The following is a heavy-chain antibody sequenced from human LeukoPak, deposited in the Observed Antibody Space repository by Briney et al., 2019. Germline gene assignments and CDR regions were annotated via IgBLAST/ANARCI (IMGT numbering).Heavy chain of an antibody. CDR1: GGSISSYF. V-gene: IGHV4-59*01. Sequence: SETLSLTCTVSGGSISSYFWTWIRQPPGKGLEWIGYIYYSGSTNYNPSLKSRVTISVDTSKNQFSLKLSSVTAADTAVYYCAMYSRDNWFDPWGQGTLVTVSS. J-gene: IGHJ5*02. CDR3: AMYSRDNWFDP. CDR2: IYYSGST. D-gene: IGHD6-13*01.